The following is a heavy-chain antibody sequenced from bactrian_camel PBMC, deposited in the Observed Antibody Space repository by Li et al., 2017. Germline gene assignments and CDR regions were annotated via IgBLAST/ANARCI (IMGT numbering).Heavy chain of an antibody. D-gene: IGHD5*01. CDR1: GFTFSSYG. J-gene: IGHJ4*01. CDR3: SVATTSGTFNY. Sequence: VQLVESGGGLVQPGGSLRLSCAASGFTFSSYGMTWVRQAPGKGLEWVSDISSGGGTTNYEDSVKGRFTISRDNAKNTVYLQMNSLKPEDTALYYCSVATTSGTFNYWGQGTQVTVS. CDR2: ISSGGGTT. V-gene: IGHV3S40*01.